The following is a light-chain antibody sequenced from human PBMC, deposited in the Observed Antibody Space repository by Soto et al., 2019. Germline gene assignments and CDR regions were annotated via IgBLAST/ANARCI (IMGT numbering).Light chain of an antibody. V-gene: IGLV2-8*01. Sequence: QSVLTQPPSASGSPGQSVTISCTGISSEVGGYNFVSWYQQHPGKAPKLMIYDVSKRPSGVPDRFSGSKSGNTATLTVSGLHAEDEADYYCGSYGGSDNFVFGTGTKVTVL. CDR1: SSEVGGYNF. CDR2: DVS. J-gene: IGLJ1*01. CDR3: GSYGGSDNFV.